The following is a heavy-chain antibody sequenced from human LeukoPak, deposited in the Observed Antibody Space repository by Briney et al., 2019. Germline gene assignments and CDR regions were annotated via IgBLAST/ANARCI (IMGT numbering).Heavy chain of an antibody. D-gene: IGHD2-15*01. Sequence: PGGSLRLSCVASVFTVSNNYMTCVRRAPGKGLECVSVIYKIGNTFYADFVKGRFTISRDNIKNTLYLKMKSLRAEDTALYYCARGLVVGSTGVWAFDIWGQGTMVTVSS. CDR2: IYKIGNT. CDR1: VFTVSNNY. J-gene: IGHJ3*02. V-gene: IGHV3-66*01. CDR3: ARGLVVGSTGVWAFDI.